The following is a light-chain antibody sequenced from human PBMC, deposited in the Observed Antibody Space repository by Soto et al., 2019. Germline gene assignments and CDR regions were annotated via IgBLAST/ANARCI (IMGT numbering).Light chain of an antibody. V-gene: IGKV3D-15*01. J-gene: IGKJ1*01. CDR3: HQYDNCAQCT. Sequence: EIVMTQSPATLSVSPGERATLSCRASQSVSSNLAWYQQKPGQAPRLLIYGASTRATCIPARFSGSGSGTEFGGTISMLRSEDFALYQCHQYDNCAQCTVGQRTKVDIK. CDR1: QSVSSN. CDR2: GAS.